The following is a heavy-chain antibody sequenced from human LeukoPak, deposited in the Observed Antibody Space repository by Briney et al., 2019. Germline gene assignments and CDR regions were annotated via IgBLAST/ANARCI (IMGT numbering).Heavy chain of an antibody. CDR2: INPNSGGT. J-gene: IGHJ4*02. V-gene: IGHV1-2*02. D-gene: IGHD3-22*01. CDR1: GYTFTGYY. Sequence: ASVKVSCKASGYTFTGYYMHWVRQAPGQGLEWMGWINPNSGGTNYAQKFQGRVTMTRDTSISTAYMELSRLRSDDTAVYYCARAKRITMIVVDSPGYWGQGTLVTVSS. CDR3: ARAKRITMIVVDSPGY.